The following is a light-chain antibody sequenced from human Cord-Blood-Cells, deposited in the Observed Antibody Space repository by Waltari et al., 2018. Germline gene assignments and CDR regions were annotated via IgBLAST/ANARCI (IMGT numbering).Light chain of an antibody. CDR2: AAS. CDR1: QGISSY. V-gene: IGKV1-9*01. Sequence: DIQLTQSPSFLSASVGDRVTIPCRASQGISSYLAWYQQKPGKAPKLLIYAASTLQSGVPSRFSVSGSGTEFTLTISSLQPEDFATYYCQQLNSYPPYTFGQGTKLEIK. CDR3: QQLNSYPPYT. J-gene: IGKJ2*01.